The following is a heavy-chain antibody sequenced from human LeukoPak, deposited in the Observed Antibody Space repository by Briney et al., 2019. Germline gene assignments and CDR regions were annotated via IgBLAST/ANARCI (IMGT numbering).Heavy chain of an antibody. CDR1: GGSISSGSYY. CDR3: ASSRYDFWSFRY. V-gene: IGHV4-61*02. CDR2: IYTSGST. Sequence: PSGTLSLTCTVSGGSISSGSYYWSWIRQPAGKGLEWLGRIYTSGSTNYNPSLKSRVTISVDTSKNQSSLKLSSVTAADTAVYYCASSRYDFWSFRYWGQGTLVTVSS. J-gene: IGHJ4*02. D-gene: IGHD3-3*01.